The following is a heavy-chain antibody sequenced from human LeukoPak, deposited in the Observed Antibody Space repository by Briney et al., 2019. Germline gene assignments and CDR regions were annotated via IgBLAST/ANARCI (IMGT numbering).Heavy chain of an antibody. J-gene: IGHJ6*01. V-gene: IGHV3-30*03. Sequence: GGSLRLSCAASGFTFSSYGMHWVRQAPGKGLEWVAVISYDGSNKYYSDSVKGRFTISRDNSKNTLYLQMNSLRAEDTAVYYCASPAGGLQNPPGTRSHYYYYYYGMDVWGEGTTVTVSS. CDR2: ISYDGSNK. CDR3: ASPAGGLQNPPGTRSHYYYYYYGMDV. CDR1: GFTFSSYG. D-gene: IGHD4-11*01.